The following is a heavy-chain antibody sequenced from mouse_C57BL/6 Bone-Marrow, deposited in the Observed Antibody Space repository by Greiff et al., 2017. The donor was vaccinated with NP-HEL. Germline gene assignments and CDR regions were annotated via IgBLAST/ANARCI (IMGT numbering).Heavy chain of an antibody. CDR2: IDPENGDT. V-gene: IGHV14-4*01. D-gene: IGHD2-5*01. J-gene: IGHJ4*01. CDR1: GFNIKDDY. Sequence: VQLQQSGAELVRPGASVKLSCTASGFNIKDDYMHWVKQRPEQGLEWIGWIDPENGDTEYASKFQGKATITADTSSNTAYLQLSSLTSEDTAVYYCTTFPYSNYYAMDYWGQGTSVTVSS. CDR3: TTFPYSNYYAMDY.